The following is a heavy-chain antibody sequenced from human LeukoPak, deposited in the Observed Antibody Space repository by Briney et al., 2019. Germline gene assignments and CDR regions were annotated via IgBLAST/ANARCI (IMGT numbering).Heavy chain of an antibody. CDR1: GFTFSSYW. V-gene: IGHV3-74*01. CDR2: INTDGSYT. CDR3: TSDTFGARDS. J-gene: IGHJ4*02. Sequence: GGSLRLSCAASGFTFSSYWMHWGRQAPGKGLVWVSRINTDGSYTSYADSVKGRFTISRDNAKNTLYLQMNSLRAEDTAVYYCTSDTFGARDSWGQGTLVTVSS. D-gene: IGHD3-10*01.